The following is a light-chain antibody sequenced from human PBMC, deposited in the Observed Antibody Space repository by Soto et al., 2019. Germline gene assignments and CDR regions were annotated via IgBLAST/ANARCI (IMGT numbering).Light chain of an antibody. Sequence: DVQLTQSPSFLSASVGDRVTITCRAGQGISTYLAWYQQKPGKAPKLLIYAASTLQSGTPSRFSGSGSGTEFTLTINSLKPEDFATYYCQQFNSYPPDYFGQGTKLEIK. J-gene: IGKJ2*01. V-gene: IGKV1-9*01. CDR2: AAS. CDR1: QGISTY. CDR3: QQFNSYPPDY.